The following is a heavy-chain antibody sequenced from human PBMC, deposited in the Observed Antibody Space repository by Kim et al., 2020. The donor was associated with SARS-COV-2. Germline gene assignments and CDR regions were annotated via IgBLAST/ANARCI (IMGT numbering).Heavy chain of an antibody. CDR3: ARASRFRDAFDI. J-gene: IGHJ3*02. Sequence: KYSQKFQGRVTITRDTSASTAYMELSSLRSEDTAVYYCARASRFRDAFDIWGQGTMVTVSS. D-gene: IGHD3-10*01. V-gene: IGHV1-3*01.